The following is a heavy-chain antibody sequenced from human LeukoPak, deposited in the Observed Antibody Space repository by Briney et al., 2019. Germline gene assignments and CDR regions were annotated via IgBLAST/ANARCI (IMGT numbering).Heavy chain of an antibody. CDR2: ISGSGYST. Sequence: GGSLRLSCAASGFTFSNCAITWVRQAPGKGLEWVSAISGSGYSTYYADSVKGRFTISRDSSKNTLYLQMNSLRAEDTAVYYCAKDTVEGSGDWGQGTLVTVSS. V-gene: IGHV3-23*01. D-gene: IGHD1-26*01. CDR1: GFTFSNCA. CDR3: AKDTVEGSGD. J-gene: IGHJ4*02.